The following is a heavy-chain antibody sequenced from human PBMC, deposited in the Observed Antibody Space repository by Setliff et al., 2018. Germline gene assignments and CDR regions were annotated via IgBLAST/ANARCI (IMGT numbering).Heavy chain of an antibody. V-gene: IGHV4-38-2*01. Sequence: PSETLSLTCAVSGYSVSSGSYWGWIRQPPGKGLEWIGSIYHSGSTYYNPSLKSRVTISIDTSKNQFSLKLSSVTAADTAVYYCARRNEQQLSGYNWFDPWGQGTLVTVS. D-gene: IGHD6-13*01. CDR2: IYHSGST. CDR1: GYSVSSGSY. CDR3: ARRNEQQLSGYNWFDP. J-gene: IGHJ5*02.